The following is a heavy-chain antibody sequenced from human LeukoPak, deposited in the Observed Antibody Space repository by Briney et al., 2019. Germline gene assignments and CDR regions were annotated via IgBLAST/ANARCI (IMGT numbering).Heavy chain of an antibody. CDR3: ARRGYCSSTSCYEYWFDP. D-gene: IGHD2-2*01. CDR2: IYYSGST. V-gene: IGHV4-39*01. J-gene: IGHJ5*02. CDR1: GGSISSSRYY. Sequence: PSETLSLTCTVSGGSISSSRYYWGWIRQPPGKGLEWIGFIYYSGSTYYNPSRKSRLTISVDTSKNQFSLKLSSVTATDTAVYYCARRGYCSSTSCYEYWFDPWGQGTLVTVSP.